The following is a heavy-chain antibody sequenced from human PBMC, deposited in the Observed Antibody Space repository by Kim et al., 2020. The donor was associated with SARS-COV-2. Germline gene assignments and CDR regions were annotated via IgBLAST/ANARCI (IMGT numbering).Heavy chain of an antibody. CDR3: AKDRRRYCGGDCFQPNY. CDR1: GFTFSNYG. V-gene: IGHV3-30*18. D-gene: IGHD2-21*01. CDR2: ISYDGRKK. J-gene: IGHJ4*02. Sequence: GGSLRLSCAASGFTFSNYGMHWVRQAPGKGLEWVAVISYDGRKKDYADSVKGRFTISTDSSKNTLYLQVNSLRPEDTAIYYCAKDRRRYCGGDCFQPNYWGQGTLVTVSS.